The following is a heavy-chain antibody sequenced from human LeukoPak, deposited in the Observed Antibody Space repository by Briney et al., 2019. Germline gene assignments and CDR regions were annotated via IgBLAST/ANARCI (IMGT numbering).Heavy chain of an antibody. CDR2: ISSSGSTI. V-gene: IGHV3-48*03. J-gene: IGHJ4*02. Sequence: GGSLRLSCVASGFTFSSYEMNWVRQAPGKGLEWVSYISSSGSTIYYAGSVKGRFTISRDNAKNSLFLQMSSLRAEDTAVYYCAVYCSSSDCYDSASKKYFDQWGQGTLVTVSS. CDR3: AVYCSSSDCYDSASKKYFDQ. D-gene: IGHD2-2*01. CDR1: GFTFSSYE.